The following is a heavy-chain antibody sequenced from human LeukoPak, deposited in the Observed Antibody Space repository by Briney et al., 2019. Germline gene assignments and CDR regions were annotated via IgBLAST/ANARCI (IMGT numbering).Heavy chain of an antibody. CDR3: ANWRCRCFQMRNDLFDV. CDR1: GFTFSSYA. D-gene: IGHD3/OR15-3a*01. J-gene: IGHJ3*01. Sequence: GGSLRLSCAASGFTFSSYAMSWVPQAPGKGLEWVSGISGSGDSTYYADSVKGRFTISRDNSKNTLYLQMNSLRAEDTAVYYCANWRCRCFQMRNDLFDVWGQGTLVTVSS. CDR2: ISGSGDST. V-gene: IGHV3-23*01.